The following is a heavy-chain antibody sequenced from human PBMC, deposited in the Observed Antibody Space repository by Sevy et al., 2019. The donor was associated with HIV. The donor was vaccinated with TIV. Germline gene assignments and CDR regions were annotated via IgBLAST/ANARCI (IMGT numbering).Heavy chain of an antibody. CDR2: ISSSSSYV. CDR3: VRDSLPWIQRRYCSGGSCQNHYYGMDV. D-gene: IGHD2-15*01. J-gene: IGHJ6*02. Sequence: GGSLRLSCAASGFTFSSYSMNWVRQAPGKGLEWVSSISSSSSYVYYANSLTGRFTISRYSTKNLLYLQMSSLRAVDTAVYYCVRDSLPWIQRRYCSGGSCQNHYYGMDVWGQGTTVTVSS. V-gene: IGHV3-21*01. CDR1: GFTFSSYS.